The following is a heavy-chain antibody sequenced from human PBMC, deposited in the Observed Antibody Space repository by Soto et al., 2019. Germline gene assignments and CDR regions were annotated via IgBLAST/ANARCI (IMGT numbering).Heavy chain of an antibody. CDR2: ISGSGGST. D-gene: IGHD3-22*01. V-gene: IGHV3-23*01. CDR3: AKQILYDSSGYYPDAFDI. Sequence: GGSLRLSCAASGCTFSSYAMSWVRQAPGKGLEWVSAISGSGGSTYYADSVKGRFTISRDNSKNTLYLQMNSLRAEDTAVYYCAKQILYDSSGYYPDAFDIWGQGTMVTVSS. CDR1: GCTFSSYA. J-gene: IGHJ3*02.